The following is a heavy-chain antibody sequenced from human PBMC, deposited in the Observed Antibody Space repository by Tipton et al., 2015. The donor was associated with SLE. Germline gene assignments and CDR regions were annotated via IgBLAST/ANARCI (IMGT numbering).Heavy chain of an antibody. D-gene: IGHD6-13*01. J-gene: IGHJ4*02. CDR1: GGSISSYY. Sequence: LSLTCTVSGGSISSYYWSWVRQAPGKGLEWVSVTSGYGVSTYYADSVKGRFTISRDNAKNSLYLQMNSLRAEDTAVYYCASETSTWTNYIDNWGQGTLVTVSS. V-gene: IGHV3-11*04. CDR2: TSGYGVST. CDR3: ASETSTWTNYIDN.